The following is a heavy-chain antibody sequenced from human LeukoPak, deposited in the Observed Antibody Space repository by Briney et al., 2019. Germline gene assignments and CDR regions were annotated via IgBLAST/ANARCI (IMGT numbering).Heavy chain of an antibody. J-gene: IGHJ4*02. CDR2: SSSGYGAT. D-gene: IGHD2-8*01. CDR1: GFTISSYS. Sequence: GGSLRLSCTASGFTISSYSMNWGRKPQGTGLERVSHSSSGYGATDYADSFKGRCTISRDNAQNTLSLQMNSPIAEATALYYCERVRITYCINGICYAKSKVPYYWGQGTLVTVSS. CDR3: ERVRITYCINGICYAKSKVPYY. V-gene: IGHV3-48*04.